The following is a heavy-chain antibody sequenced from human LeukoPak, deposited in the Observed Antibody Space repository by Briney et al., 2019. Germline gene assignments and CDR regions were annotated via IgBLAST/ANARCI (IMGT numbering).Heavy chain of an antibody. J-gene: IGHJ4*02. CDR1: GFTFSSYS. CDR2: ISSSSSYI. CDR3: ARDRYRTGIIDY. Sequence: PGGSLRLSCAASGFTFSSYSMNWVRQAPGKGLEWVSSISSSSSYIYYADSVKGRFTISRDNAKNSLYLQMNSLRAEDTAVYYCARDRYRTGIIDYWGRGTLVTVSS. V-gene: IGHV3-21*04. D-gene: IGHD1-14*01.